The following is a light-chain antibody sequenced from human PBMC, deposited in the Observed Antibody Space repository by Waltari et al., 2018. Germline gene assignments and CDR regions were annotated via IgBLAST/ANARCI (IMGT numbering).Light chain of an antibody. CDR1: DSTVEVTP. CDR2: SHH. J-gene: IGLJ1*01. V-gene: IGLV1-44*01. Sequence: QSFLPQPPDASGTPGQKGTIYRFGSDSTVEVTPVNWAQQFPATAPKLLISSHHQRPSWVPDRFSGSKSGTSASLSISGLQSADEAVYYCAAWDDSLHAYVFGAGTEVTV. CDR3: AAWDDSLHAYV.